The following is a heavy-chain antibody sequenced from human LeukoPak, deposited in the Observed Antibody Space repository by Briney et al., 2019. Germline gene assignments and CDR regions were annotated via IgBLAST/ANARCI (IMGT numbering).Heavy chain of an antibody. CDR2: ISGSGGST. CDR1: GFAFSSST. V-gene: IGHV3-23*01. J-gene: IGHJ5*02. Sequence: GGSLRLSCATSGFAFSSSTRSSVRQAPGKGLEWVSAISGSGGSTYYADSVKGRFTISRDNSKNTLYLQMNSLRAEDRAVYYCAKDPLRAAPNWFDQSGQGTLVTVSS. D-gene: IGHD3-16*01. CDR3: AKDPLRAAPNWFDQ.